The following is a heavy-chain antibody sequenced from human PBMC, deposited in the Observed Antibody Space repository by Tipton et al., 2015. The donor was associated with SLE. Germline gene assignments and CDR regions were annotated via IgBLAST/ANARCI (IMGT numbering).Heavy chain of an antibody. V-gene: IGHV4-59*01. Sequence: TLSLTCTVSGGSISSYYWSWIRQPPGKGLEWIGYIHYTGSTNYNPSLKSRVTISVDKTENQFSLKLYFMAAADTGVYYCARVLTGRRLFDYWGQGTVVSVSS. J-gene: IGHJ4*02. CDR2: IHYTGST. CDR1: GGSISSYY. D-gene: IGHD7-27*01. CDR3: ARVLTGRRLFDY.